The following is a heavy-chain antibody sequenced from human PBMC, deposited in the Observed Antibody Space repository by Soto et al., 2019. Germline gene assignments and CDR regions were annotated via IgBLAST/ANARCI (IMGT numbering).Heavy chain of an antibody. Sequence: QVQLQESGPGLVKPSETLSLTCTVSGGSISSYYWSWIRQPPGKGLEWIGYIYYSGSTNYNPSLTSRVTXXVXTXXNQFSLKLSSVTAADTAVYYCASRIVGATAWYFDLWGRGTLVTVSS. CDR2: IYYSGST. J-gene: IGHJ2*01. D-gene: IGHD1-26*01. V-gene: IGHV4-59*01. CDR1: GGSISSYY. CDR3: ASRIVGATAWYFDL.